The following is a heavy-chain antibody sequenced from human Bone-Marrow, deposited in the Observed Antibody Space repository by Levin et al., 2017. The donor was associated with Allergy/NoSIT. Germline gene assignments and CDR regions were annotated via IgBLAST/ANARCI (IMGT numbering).Heavy chain of an antibody. V-gene: IGHV4-39*01. D-gene: IGHD2-21*01. J-gene: IGHJ5*02. CDR1: GASFSSSNFY. Sequence: SETLSLTCTVSGASFSSSNFYWGWIRQSPGKGLEWIGSIYYYSGNTYYNPSLNSRVTISVDMSKNQFSLNLAPASAEGTALSCCAGRAGHTAYNWFDPWGQGTLVTVSS. CDR3: AGRAGHTAYNWFDP. CDR2: IYYYSGNT.